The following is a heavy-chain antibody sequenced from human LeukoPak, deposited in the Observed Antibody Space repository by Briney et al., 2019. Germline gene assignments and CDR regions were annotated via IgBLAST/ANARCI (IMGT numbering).Heavy chain of an antibody. Sequence: GGSLRLSCAASGFTVSSNYMSWVRQAPGKGLEWVGRIKSKTDGGTTDYAAPVKGRFTISRDDSKNTLYLQMNSLKTEDTAVYYCTTASSSWYYWADYWGQGTLVTVSS. CDR2: IKSKTDGGTT. D-gene: IGHD6-13*01. V-gene: IGHV3-15*01. CDR1: GFTVSSNY. CDR3: TTASSSWYYWADY. J-gene: IGHJ4*02.